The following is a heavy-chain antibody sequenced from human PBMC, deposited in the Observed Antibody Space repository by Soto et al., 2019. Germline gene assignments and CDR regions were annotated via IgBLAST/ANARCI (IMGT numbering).Heavy chain of an antibody. Sequence: SETLSLTCTVSGGSTSSYYWSWIRQPPGKGLEWIGYIYYSGSTNYNPSLKSRVSISIDTSKNQFSLKLNSVTAADTAVYYCARVKTSGSGGVDVPGQGTTVTVAS. CDR1: GGSTSSYY. CDR2: IYYSGST. V-gene: IGHV4-59*01. CDR3: ARVKTSGSGGVDV. D-gene: IGHD6-19*01. J-gene: IGHJ6*02.